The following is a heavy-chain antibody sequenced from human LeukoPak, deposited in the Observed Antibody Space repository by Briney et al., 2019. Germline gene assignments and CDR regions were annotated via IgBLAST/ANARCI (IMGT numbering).Heavy chain of an antibody. Sequence: SETLSLTCTVSGGSISSYYWSWIRQPPGKGLEWIGEINHSGSTNYNPSLKSRVTISVDTSKNQFSLKLSSVTAADTAVYYCARAARASSAPKYYFDYWGQGTLVTVSS. CDR2: INHSGST. CDR1: GGSISSYY. CDR3: ARAARASSAPKYYFDY. D-gene: IGHD3-22*01. V-gene: IGHV4-34*01. J-gene: IGHJ4*02.